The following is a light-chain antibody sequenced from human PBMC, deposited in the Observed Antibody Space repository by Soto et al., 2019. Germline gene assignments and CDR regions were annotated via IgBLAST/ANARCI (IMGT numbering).Light chain of an antibody. CDR3: QSYASSLSAL. Sequence: QSVLTQPPSVSGAPGQRVTISCTGSSSNIGAGYDVHWYQQLPGKAPKLLIYGDSNRPSGVPDRFSGSKSGTSASLAITGLQAEDEADYYCQSYASSLSALFGGGTKVTVL. J-gene: IGLJ3*02. CDR2: GDS. V-gene: IGLV1-40*01. CDR1: SSNIGAGYD.